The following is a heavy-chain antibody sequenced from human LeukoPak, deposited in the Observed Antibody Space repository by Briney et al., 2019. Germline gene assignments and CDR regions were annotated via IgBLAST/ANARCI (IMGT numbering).Heavy chain of an antibody. V-gene: IGHV3-23*01. CDR3: AKWPEGAMDYFDY. Sequence: GGSLRLSCAASGFSFSSYAMTWARQAPGKGLEWVSAISGDGTRTYYADSVKGRFTISRDNSKNTHYLEMSSLRVEDTAIYYCAKWPEGAMDYFDYWGQGTLVTVSS. CDR2: ISGDGTRT. D-gene: IGHD3-16*01. CDR1: GFSFSSYA. J-gene: IGHJ4*02.